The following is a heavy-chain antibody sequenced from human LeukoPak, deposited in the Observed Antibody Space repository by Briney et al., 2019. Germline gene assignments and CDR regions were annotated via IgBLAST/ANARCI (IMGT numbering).Heavy chain of an antibody. J-gene: IGHJ4*02. CDR3: AKDVLTMANLYYFDY. Sequence: SLRLSCAASGFTFSSYAMSWVRQAPGKGLEWVSAMSGSGGSTYYADSVKGRFTISRDNSNNTLYLQMNSLRAEDTAVYYCAKDVLTMANLYYFDYWGQGTLVTVSS. CDR2: MSGSGGST. D-gene: IGHD3-10*01. V-gene: IGHV3-23*01. CDR1: GFTFSSYA.